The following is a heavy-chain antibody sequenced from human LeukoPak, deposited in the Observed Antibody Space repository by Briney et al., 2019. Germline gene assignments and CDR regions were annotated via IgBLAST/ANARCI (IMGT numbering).Heavy chain of an antibody. V-gene: IGHV3-9*01. J-gene: IGHJ4*02. D-gene: IGHD6-19*01. CDR3: ARSPISGWSDY. CDR1: GFTFDDYA. CDR2: ISWNSGSI. Sequence: GRSLRLSCAASGFTFDDYAMHWVRQAPGKGLEWVSGISWNSGSIGYADSVKGRFTISRDNAKNSLYLQMNSLRDEDTAVYYCARSPISGWSDYWGQGTLVTVSS.